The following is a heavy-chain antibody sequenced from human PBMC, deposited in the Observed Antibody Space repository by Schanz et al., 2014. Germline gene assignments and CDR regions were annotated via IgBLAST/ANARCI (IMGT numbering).Heavy chain of an antibody. V-gene: IGHV3-11*06. Sequence: QVQLVDSGGGLVKPGGSLRLSCAASGFTFSDFYMTWIRQAPGKGLEWVSYISGESYYITYADSVKGRFTISRDNAKNSLYLQMNSLRAEDTAVYYCARDGAGRAPDAFDIWGQGTMVTVSS. D-gene: IGHD1-26*01. CDR3: ARDGAGRAPDAFDI. CDR1: GFTFSDFY. J-gene: IGHJ3*02. CDR2: ISGESYYI.